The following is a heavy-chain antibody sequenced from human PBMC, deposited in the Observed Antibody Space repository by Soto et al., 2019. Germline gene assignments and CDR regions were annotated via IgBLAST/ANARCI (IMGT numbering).Heavy chain of an antibody. D-gene: IGHD3-10*01. J-gene: IGHJ4*02. CDR1: GGSISSDNW. CDR2: IYHSGNT. CDR3: ARLSASSKLRGVVIN. Sequence: QVHLQESGPDLVRPSETLSLTCSFFGGSISSDNWWSWVRQTPGKGLEWIGEIYHSGNTNYNPSLKSRVTRSVDKSKNQFSLKVTSVTAADTALYYCARLSASSKLRGVVINWGQGTLVTVSS. V-gene: IGHV4-4*02.